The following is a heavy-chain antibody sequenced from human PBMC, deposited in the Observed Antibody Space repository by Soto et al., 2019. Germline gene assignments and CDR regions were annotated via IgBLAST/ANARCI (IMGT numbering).Heavy chain of an antibody. Sequence: QVQLVESGGGVVQPGRSLRLSCAASGFTFSSYAMHWVRQAPGKGLEWVAVISYDGSNKYYADSVKGRFTISRDNSKNTLYLQMNSLRAEDTAVYYCASDFWSGYYLPGIGLQNGMDVWGQGTTVTVSS. CDR1: GFTFSSYA. J-gene: IGHJ6*02. CDR3: ASDFWSGYYLPGIGLQNGMDV. V-gene: IGHV3-30-3*01. D-gene: IGHD3-3*01. CDR2: ISYDGSNK.